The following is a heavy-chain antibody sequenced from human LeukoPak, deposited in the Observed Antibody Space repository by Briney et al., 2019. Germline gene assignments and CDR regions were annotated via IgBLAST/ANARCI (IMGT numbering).Heavy chain of an antibody. CDR2: IYHSGST. D-gene: IGHD4-17*01. CDR3: ARDPPAYDYGDYTGMDV. V-gene: IGHV4-38-2*02. CDR1: GYSISSGYY. J-gene: IGHJ6*02. Sequence: SETLSLTCTVSGYSISSGYYWGWIRQPPGKGLEWIGSIYHSGSTYYNPSLKSRVTISVDTSKNQFSLKLSSVTAADTAVYYCARDPPAYDYGDYTGMDVWGQGTTVTVSS.